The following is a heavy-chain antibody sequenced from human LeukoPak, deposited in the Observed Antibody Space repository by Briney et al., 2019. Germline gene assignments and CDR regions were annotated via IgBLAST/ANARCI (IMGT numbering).Heavy chain of an antibody. Sequence: SETLSLTCTVSGGSISSRNPYWGWIRQPPGKGLEWIGSNYFSGNAYYTPSLKSRLSISVDTSNTQTSLQLSSVTAADTAVYYCAREEEYWHAFDSFDYWGQGILVTVSS. V-gene: IGHV4-39*07. CDR1: GGSISSRNPY. CDR2: NYFSGNA. CDR3: AREEEYWHAFDSFDY. J-gene: IGHJ4*02. D-gene: IGHD2-8*02.